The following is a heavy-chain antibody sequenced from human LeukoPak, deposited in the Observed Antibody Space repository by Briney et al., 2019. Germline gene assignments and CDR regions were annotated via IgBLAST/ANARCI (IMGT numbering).Heavy chain of an antibody. CDR1: GFSFSNYD. CDR3: AKDPPSVVANAFHI. D-gene: IGHD5-12*01. J-gene: IGHJ3*02. Sequence: PGGSLRLSCAASGFSFSNYDMNRVRQAPGKGLEWVSAISASGSYIYYADSVKGRFTISRDNSKNTLYLEMDSLRADDTAVYSCAKDPPSVVANAFHIWGQGTMVTVSS. CDR2: ISASGSYI. V-gene: IGHV3-23*01.